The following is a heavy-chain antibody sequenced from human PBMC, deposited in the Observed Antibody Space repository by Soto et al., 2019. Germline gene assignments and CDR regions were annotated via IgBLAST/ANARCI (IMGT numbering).Heavy chain of an antibody. CDR3: ARVYGDYGGFFEY. D-gene: IGHD4-17*01. Sequence: GGSLRLSCAASGFIVNSNYMSWVRQVPGKRLEWVSVIYSGGYTHYADSVKGRFTISRHNIKNTLYLQMNSLRAEDTAVYYCARVYGDYGGFFEYWGQGTQVTDSS. J-gene: IGHJ4*02. CDR1: GFIVNSNY. CDR2: IYSGGYT. V-gene: IGHV3-53*04.